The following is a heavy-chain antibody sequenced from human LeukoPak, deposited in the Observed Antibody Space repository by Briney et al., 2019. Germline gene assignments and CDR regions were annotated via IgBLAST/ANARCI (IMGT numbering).Heavy chain of an antibody. V-gene: IGHV1-46*01. D-gene: IGHD3-22*01. CDR3: ARDGVPYYDSSGYHFDY. J-gene: IGHJ4*02. CDR1: GYTFTSYY. Sequence: GASVKVSCKASGYTFTSYYMHWVRQAPGQGLEWMGIINPSGGSTSYAQKFQGRVTMTRDTSKSTVYMELSSLRSEDTAVYYCARDGVPYYDSSGYHFDYWGQGTLVTVSS. CDR2: INPSGGST.